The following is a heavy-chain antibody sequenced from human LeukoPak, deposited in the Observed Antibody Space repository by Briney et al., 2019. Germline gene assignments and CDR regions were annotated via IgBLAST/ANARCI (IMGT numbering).Heavy chain of an antibody. V-gene: IGHV3-23*03. CDR3: ARDSNGPAF. CDR1: GFTFSTYA. J-gene: IGHJ4*02. Sequence: GGSLRLSCAASGFTFSTYAMSWVRQAPGKGLEWVSVIYSDGGTFYSDSVKGRFTISRDYPKSTLYLQMNSLRADDTAVYYCARDSNGPAFWGQGTLVTVSS. CDR2: IYSDGGT. D-gene: IGHD6-19*01.